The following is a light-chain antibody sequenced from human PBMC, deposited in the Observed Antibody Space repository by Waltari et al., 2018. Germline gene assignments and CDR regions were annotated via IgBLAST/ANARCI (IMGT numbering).Light chain of an antibody. Sequence: EMVLTQSPATLSVSPGESAALSCRASQSISSSLAWYQQTPGQAPRLLLFGTSTRATGVPARFSGSGSGTEFTLTISNMQSEDFGVYYCQQYGHWPPITFGQGTRLEIE. CDR3: QQYGHWPPIT. CDR1: QSISSS. V-gene: IGKV3-15*01. J-gene: IGKJ5*01. CDR2: GTS.